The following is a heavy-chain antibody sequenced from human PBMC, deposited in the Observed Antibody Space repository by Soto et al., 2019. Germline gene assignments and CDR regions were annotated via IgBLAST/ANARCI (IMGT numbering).Heavy chain of an antibody. Sequence: GGSLRLSCASSGFTFSNYAIHWVRQAPGKGLEWVAVIASDGKDKRYADSVKGRFTISRDNSKNTVYLQMNSLRGEDTAVYYCAKDGAIAAADYFFDYWGQGSLVTVSS. CDR2: IASDGKDK. V-gene: IGHV3-30*18. CDR1: GFTFSNYA. J-gene: IGHJ4*02. CDR3: AKDGAIAAADYFFDY. D-gene: IGHD6-13*01.